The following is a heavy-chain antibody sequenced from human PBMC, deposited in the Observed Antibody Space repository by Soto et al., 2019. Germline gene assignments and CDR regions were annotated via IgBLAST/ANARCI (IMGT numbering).Heavy chain of an antibody. CDR3: ARGGAIPHYNWFDP. J-gene: IGHJ5*02. V-gene: IGHV1-69*13. D-gene: IGHD1-26*01. Sequence: SVKVSCKASGGTFSSYAISWVRQAPGQGLEWMGGIIPIFGTANYAQKFQGRVTITADESTSTAYMELSSLRSEDTAVYYCARGGAIPHYNWFDPWGQGTLVTVSS. CDR1: GGTFSSYA. CDR2: IIPIFGTA.